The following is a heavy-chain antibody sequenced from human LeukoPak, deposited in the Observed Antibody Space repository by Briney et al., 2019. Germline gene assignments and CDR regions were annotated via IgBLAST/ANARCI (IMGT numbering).Heavy chain of an antibody. Sequence: GGSLRLSCAASGFTFSDYYMSWIRQAPGKGLEWVSYISSSGSTVYCADSVKGRFTISRDNAKNSLYLQMNSLRAEDTAVYYRARGTKLGYYDSSGSLGYWGQGTLVTVSS. J-gene: IGHJ4*02. CDR1: GFTFSDYY. CDR2: ISSSGSTV. D-gene: IGHD3-22*01. V-gene: IGHV3-11*04. CDR3: ARGTKLGYYDSSGSLGY.